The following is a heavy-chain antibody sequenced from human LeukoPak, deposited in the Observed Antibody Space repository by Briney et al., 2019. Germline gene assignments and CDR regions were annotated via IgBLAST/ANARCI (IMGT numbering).Heavy chain of an antibody. Sequence: GGSLRLSCAASGFTFSSYGMHWVRQAPGKGLEWVAVISNDQSNKYYTGSVKGRFTISRDNSKNTLYLQMNSLRAEDTAVYYCARRAGAYSHPYDYWGQGTLVTVSS. D-gene: IGHD4/OR15-4a*01. CDR3: ARRAGAYSHPYDY. J-gene: IGHJ4*02. CDR2: ISNDQSNK. CDR1: GFTFSSYG. V-gene: IGHV3-30*03.